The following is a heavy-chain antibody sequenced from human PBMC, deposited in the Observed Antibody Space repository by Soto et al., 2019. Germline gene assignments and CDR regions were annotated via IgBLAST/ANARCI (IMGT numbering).Heavy chain of an antibody. CDR3: ARELVLGLKSAFDM. J-gene: IGHJ3*02. CDR2: IKQDGSEK. CDR1: GFTFSSYS. V-gene: IGHV3-7*01. Sequence: PGGSLRLSCAASGFTFSSYSMNWVRQAPGKGLEWVANIKQDGSEKYYGDSVKGRFTISRDNAKNSLYLHMNSLRDEDTAVYFCARELVLGLKSAFDMWGQGTLVTVSS. D-gene: IGHD2-15*01.